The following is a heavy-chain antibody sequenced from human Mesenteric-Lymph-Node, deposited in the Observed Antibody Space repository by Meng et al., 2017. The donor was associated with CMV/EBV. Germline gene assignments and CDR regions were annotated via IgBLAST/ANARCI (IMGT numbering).Heavy chain of an antibody. Sequence: GESLKISCRGSGYRFTTPTYKIAWVRQMPGKGLEWMGIIYPGDSDTRYSPSFHGQVTISADKSISTAYLQWSSLKASDTAMYYCARQFRSRDYYDSSGSRYFDYWGQGTLVTVSS. V-gene: IGHV5-51*01. CDR2: IYPGDSDT. CDR3: ARQFRSRDYYDSSGSRYFDY. D-gene: IGHD3-22*01. CDR1: GYRFTTPTYK. J-gene: IGHJ4*02.